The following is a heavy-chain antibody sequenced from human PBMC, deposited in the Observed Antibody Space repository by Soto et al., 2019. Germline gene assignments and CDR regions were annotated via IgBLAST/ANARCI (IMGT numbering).Heavy chain of an antibody. J-gene: IGHJ4*02. CDR2: IGTAGDT. Sequence: EVQLVESGGGLVQPGGSLRLSCAASGFTFSSYDMHWVRQATGKGLEWVSAIGTAGDTYYPGSVKGRFTISRENAKNSLYLQMNSLRAGDTAVYYCARAGPHSSSWYFDYWGQGTLVTVSS. CDR1: GFTFSSYD. V-gene: IGHV3-13*01. D-gene: IGHD6-13*01. CDR3: ARAGPHSSSWYFDY.